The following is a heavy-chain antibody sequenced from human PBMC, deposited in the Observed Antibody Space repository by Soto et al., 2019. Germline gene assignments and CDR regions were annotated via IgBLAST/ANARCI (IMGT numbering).Heavy chain of an antibody. CDR1: GFTFSSYA. CDR3: XREQQQLVYYYYYGMDV. V-gene: IGHV3-30-3*01. Sequence: GGSLRLSCSASGFTFSSYAMHWVRQAPGKGLEWVAVISYDGSNKYYADSVKGRFTISRDNSKNTLYLQMNSLRAEDTAVYYCXREQQQLVYYYYYGMDVWGQGTTVTVSS. D-gene: IGHD6-13*01. J-gene: IGHJ6*02. CDR2: ISYDGSNK.